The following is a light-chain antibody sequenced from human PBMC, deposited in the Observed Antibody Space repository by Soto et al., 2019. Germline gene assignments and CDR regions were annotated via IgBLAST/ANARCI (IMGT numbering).Light chain of an antibody. V-gene: IGKV3-20*01. CDR1: QSINNNY. CDR3: HQYGSSPPYP. Sequence: EVVLTQSPGTLSLSPGERATLSCRGSQSINNNYLAWYQQRPGQAPRLLIYGSSDRATGIPDRFSGSGCGTDFTLTISRLEPEDFAVYYCHQYGSSPPYPFGQGTKLE. CDR2: GSS. J-gene: IGKJ2*01.